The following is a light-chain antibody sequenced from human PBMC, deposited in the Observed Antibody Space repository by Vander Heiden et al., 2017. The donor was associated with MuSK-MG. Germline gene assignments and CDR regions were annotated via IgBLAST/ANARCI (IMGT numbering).Light chain of an antibody. CDR2: LGS. CDR1: QSLLHSNGYNY. CDR3: MQARQTPPT. J-gene: IGKJ3*01. Sequence: DIVMTQSPLSLPVTPGEPASISCRSSQSLLHSNGYNYLDWYLQKPGQSPQILIYLGSNRASGVPDRFSGSGSGTDFTLKISRVEAEDVGVYYCMQARQTPPTFGPGTKVDIK. V-gene: IGKV2-28*01.